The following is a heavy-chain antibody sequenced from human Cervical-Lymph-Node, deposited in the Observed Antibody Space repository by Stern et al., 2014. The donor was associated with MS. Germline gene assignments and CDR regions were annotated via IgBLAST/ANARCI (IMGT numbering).Heavy chain of an antibody. J-gene: IGHJ6*02. V-gene: IGHV3-64D*06. Sequence: VQLVQSWGGXXXPGGSXXXSXXGXGXTXXXXVMHXVXXXXXXXXEYVXXXXXXGAIPYYADSVKGRVTISRDNSKNTVYLQLSGLGPEDTAVYYCVKDAQQQVVLDYYRYGMDVWGQGTTVIVSS. CDR1: GXTXXXXV. CDR2: XXXXGAIP. CDR3: VKDAQQQVVLDYYRYGMDV. D-gene: IGHD6-13*01.